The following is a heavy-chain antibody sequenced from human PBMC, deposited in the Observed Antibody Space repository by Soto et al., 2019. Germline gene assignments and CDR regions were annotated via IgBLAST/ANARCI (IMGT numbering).Heavy chain of an antibody. Sequence: QLQLQESGSGLVQPSQTLSLTCTASGGSISTSGYSWTWIRQPPGGGWEGFGSIYQTGRTYVIPSLKSRVTMSLDKSKNQFSLNLTSVTAADTALYYCAREMTIFGVAPGGGVDVWGQGTTVTVSS. V-gene: IGHV4-30-2*01. CDR3: AREMTIFGVAPGGGVDV. J-gene: IGHJ6*02. CDR2: IYQTGRT. D-gene: IGHD3-3*01. CDR1: GGSISTSGYS.